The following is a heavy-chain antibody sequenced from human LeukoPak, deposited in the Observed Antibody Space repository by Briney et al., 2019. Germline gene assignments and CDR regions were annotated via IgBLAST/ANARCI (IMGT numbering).Heavy chain of an antibody. CDR1: GGSISSYY. CDR2: IYYSGST. Sequence: SETVSLTCTVSGGSISSYYWSWIRQPPGKGLEWIGYIYYSGSTNYNPSLKSRVTISVDTSKNQFSLKLSSVTAADTAVYYCVRRNIGSSSWYRGHNWFDPWGQGTLVTVSS. D-gene: IGHD6-13*01. V-gene: IGHV4-59*08. J-gene: IGHJ5*02. CDR3: VRRNIGSSSWYRGHNWFDP.